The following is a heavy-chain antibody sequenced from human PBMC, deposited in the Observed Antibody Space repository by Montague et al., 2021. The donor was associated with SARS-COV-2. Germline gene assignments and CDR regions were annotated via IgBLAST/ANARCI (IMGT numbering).Heavy chain of an antibody. V-gene: IGHV4-59*08. CDR1: GDSISNYY. CDR3: ARHLAVGTSGFDI. Sequence: SETLSLTCTVSGDSISNYYWNWIRQPPGKGLEWIGYIYYNGGTNYKPSLKGRVTISVDPYKNQCSLKLTSVTAADAALYYCARHLAVGTSGFDIWGQGTMVAVSS. D-gene: IGHD6-19*01. CDR2: IYYNGGT. J-gene: IGHJ3*02.